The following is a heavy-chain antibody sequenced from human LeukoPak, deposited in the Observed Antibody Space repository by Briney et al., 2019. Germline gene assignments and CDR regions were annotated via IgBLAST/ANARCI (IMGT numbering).Heavy chain of an antibody. CDR1: GGTFSSYA. Sequence: ASVKVSCKASGGTFSSYAISWVPQAPGQGLEWMGWISAYNGNTNYAQKLQGRVTMTTDTSTSTAYMELRSLRSDDTAVYYCARPHGIMPFDYWGQGTLVTVSS. CDR3: ARPHGIMPFDY. D-gene: IGHD2-2*01. V-gene: IGHV1-18*01. CDR2: ISAYNGNT. J-gene: IGHJ4*02.